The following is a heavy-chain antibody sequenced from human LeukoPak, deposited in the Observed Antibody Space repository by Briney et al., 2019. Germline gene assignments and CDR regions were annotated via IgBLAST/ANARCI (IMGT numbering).Heavy chain of an antibody. CDR3: ARVGYGGNSGAFDI. CDR2: IIPIFGTA. Sequence: GSSVKVSCKASGGTFSSYAISWVRQAPGQGLEWMGGIIPIFGTANYAQKFQGRVTITADESTSTAYMELSSLRSEDTAVYYCARVGYGGNSGAFDIWGQGTMDTVSS. CDR1: GGTFSSYA. J-gene: IGHJ3*02. D-gene: IGHD4-23*01. V-gene: IGHV1-69*01.